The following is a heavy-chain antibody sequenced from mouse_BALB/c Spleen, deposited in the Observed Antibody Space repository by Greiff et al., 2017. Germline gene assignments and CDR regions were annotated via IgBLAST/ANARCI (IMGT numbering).Heavy chain of an antibody. CDR1: GYTFTSYW. CDR3: ARRTYYDYGFFAY. V-gene: IGHV1-87*01. Sequence: VQLQQSGAELARPGASVKLSCKASGYTFTSYWMQWVKQRPGQGLEWIGAIYPGDGDTRYTQKFKGKATLTADKSSSTAYMQLSSLASEDSAVYYCARRTYYDYGFFAYWGQGTLVTVSA. CDR2: IYPGDGDT. D-gene: IGHD2-4*01. J-gene: IGHJ3*01.